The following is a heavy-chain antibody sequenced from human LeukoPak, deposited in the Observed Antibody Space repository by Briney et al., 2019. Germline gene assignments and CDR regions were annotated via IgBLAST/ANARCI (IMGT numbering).Heavy chain of an antibody. CDR2: IRSKANSYAT. D-gene: IGHD3-22*01. Sequence: GGSLRLSCAASGFTFSGSAMHWVRQASGKGLEWVGRIRSKANSYATAYAASVKGRFTISRDDSKNTAYLQMNSLKTEDTAVYYCTSNYYDSSGNAFDIWGQGTMVTVSS. V-gene: IGHV3-73*01. CDR1: GFTFSGSA. J-gene: IGHJ3*02. CDR3: TSNYYDSSGNAFDI.